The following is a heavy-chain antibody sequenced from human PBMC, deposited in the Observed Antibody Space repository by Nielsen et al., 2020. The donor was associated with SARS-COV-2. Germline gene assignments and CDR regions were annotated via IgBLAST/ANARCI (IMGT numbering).Heavy chain of an antibody. CDR3: TLLQEHL. CDR1: GFPFRTYA. V-gene: IGHV3-9*01. Sequence: GGSLRLSCAASGFPFRTYAMHWVRQAPGKGLEWVSGISWNSGSIGYADSVKGRFTISRDNAKNSLYLQMNSLHQGPIGLPPGTLLQEHLWG. J-gene: IGHJ6*01. CDR2: ISWNSGSI.